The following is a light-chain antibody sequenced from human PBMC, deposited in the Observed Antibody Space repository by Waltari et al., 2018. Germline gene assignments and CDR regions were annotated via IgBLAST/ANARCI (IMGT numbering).Light chain of an antibody. CDR2: DTS. CDR1: TAAVTRGHY. Sequence: QAVLTQEPSVTVSPGWPVTLTCASRTAAVTRGHYSYWFHHKPGQAPRTLISDTSNKHSWTPARFSGSLLGGKAVLTLSGAHLEDEADYYCMLSYSGSWVFGGGTKLTVL. J-gene: IGLJ3*02. V-gene: IGLV7-46*01. CDR3: MLSYSGSWV.